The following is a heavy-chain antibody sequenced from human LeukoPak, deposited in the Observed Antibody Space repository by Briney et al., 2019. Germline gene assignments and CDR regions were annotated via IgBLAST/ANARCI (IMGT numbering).Heavy chain of an antibody. Sequence: SETLSLTCTVSGASISSSTNYWGWIRQSPGKGLEWIGNIYYSGSTYYNPSLKSRVTISVDTSRNQFSLKLSSVTAADTAVYYCARRGRSGYNYGALDYWGQGTQVTVSS. CDR1: GASISSSTNY. CDR2: IYYSGST. CDR3: ARRGRSGYNYGALDY. V-gene: IGHV4-39*01. J-gene: IGHJ4*02. D-gene: IGHD5-18*01.